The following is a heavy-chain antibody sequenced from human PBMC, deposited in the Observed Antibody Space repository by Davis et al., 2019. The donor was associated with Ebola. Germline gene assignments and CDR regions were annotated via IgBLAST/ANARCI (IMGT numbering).Heavy chain of an antibody. Sequence: GESLKISCAASGFTFSSYGMHWVRQAPGTGLEWVAVISYDGSNKYYADSVKGRFTISRDNSNNLLYLQMNSLRAEDTAVYYCAIPDCSGANCYSVYIKNWGQGTLVTVSS. J-gene: IGHJ4*02. V-gene: IGHV3-30*03. CDR2: ISYDGSNK. CDR3: AIPDCSGANCYSVYIKN. D-gene: IGHD2-15*01. CDR1: GFTFSSYG.